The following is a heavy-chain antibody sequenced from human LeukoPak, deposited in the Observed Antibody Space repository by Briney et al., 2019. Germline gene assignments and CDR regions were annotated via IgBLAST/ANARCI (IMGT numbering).Heavy chain of an antibody. CDR2: ISSNGGST. Sequence: PGGSLRLSCSASGFTFCWYAMHWVRQAPGKGLEYVSTISSNGGSTYYADSVKGRFTISRDNSKNTLYLQMSSLRAEDTAVYYCVKGSSGWYEGYFDYWGQGTLVTVSS. CDR1: GFTFCWYA. D-gene: IGHD6-19*01. CDR3: VKGSSGWYEGYFDY. J-gene: IGHJ4*02. V-gene: IGHV3-64D*09.